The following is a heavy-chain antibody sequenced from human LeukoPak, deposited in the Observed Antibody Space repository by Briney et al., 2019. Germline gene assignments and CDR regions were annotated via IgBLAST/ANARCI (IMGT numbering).Heavy chain of an antibody. CDR3: AKRITMVRGAPRAFDI. CDR2: INHSGST. D-gene: IGHD3-10*01. V-gene: IGHV4-34*01. Sequence: SETLSLTCAVYGGSFSKYYWSWIRQPPGKGLEWIGEINHSGSTNYNPSLKSRVTISVDTSKNQISLKLSSVTAADTAVYCCAKRITMVRGAPRAFDIWGQGTMVTVSS. J-gene: IGHJ3*02. CDR1: GGSFSKYY.